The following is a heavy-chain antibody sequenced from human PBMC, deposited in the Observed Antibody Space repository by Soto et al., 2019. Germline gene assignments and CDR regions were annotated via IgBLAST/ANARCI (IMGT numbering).Heavy chain of an antibody. CDR1: GGSISSGNYY. D-gene: IGHD2-15*01. CDR2: IFYSGST. V-gene: IGHV4-31*03. J-gene: IGHJ4*02. Sequence: QVQLQESGPGLVKPSQTLSLTCTVSGGSISSGNYYWSWIRQHPGKGLEWIGYIFYSGSTYYNPSLQIRATISVDTSKNQFSLKLSSVTAADTAVYYCARGGSGDIVVVAAIDYWGQGTLVTVSS. CDR3: ARGGSGDIVVVAAIDY.